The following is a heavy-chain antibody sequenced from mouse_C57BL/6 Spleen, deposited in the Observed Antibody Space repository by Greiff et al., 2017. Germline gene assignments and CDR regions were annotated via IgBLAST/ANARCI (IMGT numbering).Heavy chain of an antibody. CDR1: GYSITNGNHW. D-gene: IGHD2-12*01. Sequence: EVKLQESGPALVKPSQTVSLTCTVTGYSITNGNHWWNWIRQVSGSKLEWIGYIGSSGSHDSNPFLKSRISITRDTSKNQLFLQLNSVTTEDIATYYCARGLYNYAKYYWGEGASVTVSS. CDR2: IGSSGSH. J-gene: IGHJ4*01. CDR3: ARGLYNYAKYY. V-gene: IGHV3-4*01.